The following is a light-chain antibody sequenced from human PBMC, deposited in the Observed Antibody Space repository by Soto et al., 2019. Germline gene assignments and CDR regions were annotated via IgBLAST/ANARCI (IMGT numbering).Light chain of an antibody. CDR2: DVS. V-gene: IGLV2-14*01. J-gene: IGLJ2*01. Sequence: QSALTQPASVSGSPGQSITISCTGTGSDVGGYNYVSWYQQHPGKAPKVMIYDVSNRPSGVSNRFSGSKSGNTASLTISGLQAEDGADYWCRSYTSASTPLVFGGGTKLTVL. CDR1: GSDVGGYNY. CDR3: RSYTSASTPLV.